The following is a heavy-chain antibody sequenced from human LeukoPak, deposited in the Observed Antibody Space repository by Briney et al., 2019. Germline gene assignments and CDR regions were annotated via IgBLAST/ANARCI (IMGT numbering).Heavy chain of an antibody. CDR3: ALIRGYCRT. Sequence: PSETLSLTCTVSGGSISGSSYYWGWIRLPPGKGLELIVSIYYRESTYYNPTLKSRVAVSVDTSNNQFSLKLSPVTAADTAVYYCALIRGYCRTWGQGTLVTVSS. V-gene: IGHV4-39*01. CDR2: IYYREST. CDR1: GGSISGSSYY. J-gene: IGHJ5*02. D-gene: IGHD2-15*01.